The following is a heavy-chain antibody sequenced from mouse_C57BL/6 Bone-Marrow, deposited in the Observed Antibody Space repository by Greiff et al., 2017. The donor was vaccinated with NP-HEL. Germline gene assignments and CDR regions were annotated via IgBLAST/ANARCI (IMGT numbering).Heavy chain of an antibody. CDR3: ERNYYYGGSRRYFDV. D-gene: IGHD1-1*01. J-gene: IGHJ1*03. Sequence: QVQLQQSGPELVKPGASVKISCKASGYAFSSSWMNWVKQRPGKGLEWIGRIYPGDGDTNYNGKFKGKATMTADKSSSTAYMQHSSLTSEDSAVYFCERNYYYGGSRRYFDVWGTGTTVTVSS. CDR2: IYPGDGDT. V-gene: IGHV1-82*01. CDR1: GYAFSSSW.